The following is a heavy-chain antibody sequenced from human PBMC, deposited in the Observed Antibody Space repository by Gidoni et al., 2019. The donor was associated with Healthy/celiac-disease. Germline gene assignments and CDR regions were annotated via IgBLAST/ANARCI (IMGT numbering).Heavy chain of an antibody. J-gene: IGHJ3*02. V-gene: IGHV3-64D*06. Sequence: EVQLVESGGGLVQPGGALRLSCSASGFTFSSYAMHWVRQAPGKGLENVSAISSNGGSTYYADSVKGRFTLSRDNSKNTLYLQMSSLRAEDTAVYYFVKGSGPGGGKAFDIWGQGTMVTVSS. CDR3: VKGSGPGGGKAFDI. CDR2: ISSNGGST. CDR1: GFTFSSYA. D-gene: IGHD6-19*01.